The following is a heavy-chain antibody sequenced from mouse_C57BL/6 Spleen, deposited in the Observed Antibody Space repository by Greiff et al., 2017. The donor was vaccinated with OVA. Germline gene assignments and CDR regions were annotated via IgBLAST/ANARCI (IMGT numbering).Heavy chain of an antibody. CDR1: GYTFTSYW. CDR2: IDPSDSET. V-gene: IGHV1-52*01. Sequence: QVQLQQPGAELVRPGSSVKLSCKASGYTFTSYWLHWVKQRPIQGLEWIGNIDPSDSETHYNQKFKDKATLTVDKSSSTAYMQLSSLTSEDSAVYYCASEGVGFPMGLLSFDYWGQGTTLTVSS. D-gene: IGHD1-1*01. J-gene: IGHJ2*01. CDR3: ASEGVGFPMGLLSFDY.